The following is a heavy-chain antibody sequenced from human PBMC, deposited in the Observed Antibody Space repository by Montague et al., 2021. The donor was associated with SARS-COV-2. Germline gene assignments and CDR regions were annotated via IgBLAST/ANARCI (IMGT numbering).Heavy chain of an antibody. CDR2: IYYSGNT. J-gene: IGHJ4*02. V-gene: IGHV4-59*01. CDR3: ARGRCWRSAPDY. CDR1: GGSISTYN. D-gene: IGHD3-3*01. Sequence: SETLSLTCTLSGGSISTYNWYWFRHLPGKGLEWMVYIYYSGNTYYNPSLKSRVTISVETSKNQFSLSLTSVTAADAAVYYCARGRCWRSAPDYWGQGILVTVSS.